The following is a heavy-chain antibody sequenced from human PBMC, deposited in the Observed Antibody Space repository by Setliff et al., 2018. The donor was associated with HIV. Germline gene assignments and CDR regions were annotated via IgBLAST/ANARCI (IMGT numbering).Heavy chain of an antibody. J-gene: IGHJ4*02. D-gene: IGHD6-6*01. V-gene: IGHV3-74*03. CDR3: AREMDSSSSGIDN. Sequence: GGSLRLSCAASGFTFSSYCMNWVRQAPGKGLEWLSRINSDGSSTTYAESVKGQFIISRDNAKNTMYLQMNSLRVEDTAVYYCAREMDSSSSGIDNWGQGALVTVSS. CDR2: INSDGSST. CDR1: GFTFSSYC.